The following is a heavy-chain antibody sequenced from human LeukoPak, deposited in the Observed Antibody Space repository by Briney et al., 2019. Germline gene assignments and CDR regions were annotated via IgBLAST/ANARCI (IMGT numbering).Heavy chain of an antibody. V-gene: IGHV4-4*07. CDR3: ARGRFLEWLVDAFDI. J-gene: IGHJ3*02. CDR2: IYTSGST. Sequence: SETLSLTCTVSGGSISSYYWSWIRQPAGKGLEWIGRIYTSGSTNYNPSLKSRVTMSVDTSKNQFSLKLSSVTAADTAVYYCARGRFLEWLVDAFDIWGQGTMVTVSS. D-gene: IGHD3-3*01. CDR1: GGSISSYY.